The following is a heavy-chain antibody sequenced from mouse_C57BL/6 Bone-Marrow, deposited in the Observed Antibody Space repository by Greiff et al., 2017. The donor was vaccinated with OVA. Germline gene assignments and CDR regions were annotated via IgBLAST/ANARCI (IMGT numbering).Heavy chain of an antibody. CDR1: GYTFTSYD. D-gene: IGHD2-4*01. CDR3: ARWGYDYDGSFAY. J-gene: IGHJ3*01. CDR2: ISPRDGSN. V-gene: IGHV1-85*01. Sequence: VQLQQSGPELVKPGASVKLSCKASGYTFTSYDINWVKQRPGPGLEWIGWISPRDGSNKYTEKFKGKATLTVDTSSSTAYMELHSLTSEDSAVYFCARWGYDYDGSFAYWGQGTLVTVTA.